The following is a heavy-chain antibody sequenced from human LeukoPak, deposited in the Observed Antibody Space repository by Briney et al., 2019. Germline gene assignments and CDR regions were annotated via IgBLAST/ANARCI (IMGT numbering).Heavy chain of an antibody. D-gene: IGHD3-10*01. CDR3: ARVINRITSNWFDP. Sequence: SETLSLTCAVYGGSFSGYYWSWIRQPPGKGLEWIGEINHSGSTKYNPSLKNRVTISVDTSKNQFSLKLSSVTAADTAVYYCARVINRITSNWFDPWGQGTLVTVSS. V-gene: IGHV4-34*01. CDR2: INHSGST. CDR1: GGSFSGYY. J-gene: IGHJ5*02.